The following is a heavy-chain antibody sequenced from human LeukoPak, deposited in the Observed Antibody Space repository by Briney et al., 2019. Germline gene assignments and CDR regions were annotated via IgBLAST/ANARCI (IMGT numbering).Heavy chain of an antibody. J-gene: IGHJ6*03. CDR3: ARGMRVATIYNYYYYMDV. CDR2: ISGSGGST. CDR1: GFTFSSYG. D-gene: IGHD5-12*01. Sequence: PGGSLRLSCAASGFTFSSYGMSWVRQAPGKGLEWVSAISGSGGSTYYADSVKGRFTISRDNSKNTLYLQMNSLRAEDTAVYYCARGMRVATIYNYYYYMDVWGKGTTVTISS. V-gene: IGHV3-23*01.